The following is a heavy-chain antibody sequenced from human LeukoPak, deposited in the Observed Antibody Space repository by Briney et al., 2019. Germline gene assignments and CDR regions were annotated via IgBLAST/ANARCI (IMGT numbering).Heavy chain of an antibody. CDR2: ISHDGSDK. CDR1: GFTFGDYA. J-gene: IGHJ6*02. CDR3: AKDLGAFGIAVDYGMDV. Sequence: GGSLRLSCTASGFTFGDYAMSWFRQAPGKGLEWVAVISHDGSDKYYADSVKGRFTVSRDNSKNTLYLQMNSLRAEDTAVYYCAKDLGAFGIAVDYGMDVWGQGTTVTVSS. V-gene: IGHV3-30*04. D-gene: IGHD6-19*01.